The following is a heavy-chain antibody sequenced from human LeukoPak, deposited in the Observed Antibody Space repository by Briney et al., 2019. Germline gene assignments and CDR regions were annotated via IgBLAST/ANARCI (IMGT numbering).Heavy chain of an antibody. D-gene: IGHD2-2*01. Sequence: GGSLRLSCAASGFTFSDYYMSWVRQAPGKGLEWVSYISSSGSTIYSADSVKGRFTISRDNAKNSLYLQMNSLRAEDTAVYYGANGKYQLPLGLRGQGTLVTVSS. V-gene: IGHV3-11*01. J-gene: IGHJ4*01. CDR2: ISSSGSTI. CDR3: ANGKYQLPLGL. CDR1: GFTFSDYY.